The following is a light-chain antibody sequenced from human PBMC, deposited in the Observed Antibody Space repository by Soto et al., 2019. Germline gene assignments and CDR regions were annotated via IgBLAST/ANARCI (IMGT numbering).Light chain of an antibody. CDR1: QSVSSY. Sequence: ENFFTQSPAPPSLSPGGKATLSCRASQSVSSYLARYQQKPGQAPRLLIYDASNRATGIPARFSGSGSGTDFTLTISSLEPEDFAVYYCQQRSNQITFGQGTRLEIK. CDR3: QQRSNQIT. V-gene: IGKV3-11*01. J-gene: IGKJ5*01. CDR2: DAS.